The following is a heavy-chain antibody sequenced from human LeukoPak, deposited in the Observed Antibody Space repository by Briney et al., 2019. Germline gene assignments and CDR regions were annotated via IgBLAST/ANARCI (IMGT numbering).Heavy chain of an antibody. J-gene: IGHJ4*02. Sequence: SVKVSCKASYYTFPNYGVGWVRQAPGQGLEWMGGIIPIFGTANYAQKFQGRVTITADKSTSTAYMELSSLRSEDTAVYYCARDNCSGGSCYRGPDYWGQGTLVTVSS. CDR2: IIPIFGTA. V-gene: IGHV1-69*06. CDR1: YYTFPNYG. D-gene: IGHD2-15*01. CDR3: ARDNCSGGSCYRGPDY.